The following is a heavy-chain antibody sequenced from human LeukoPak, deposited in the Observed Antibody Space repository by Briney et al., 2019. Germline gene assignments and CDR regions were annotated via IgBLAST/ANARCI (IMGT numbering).Heavy chain of an antibody. D-gene: IGHD2-21*02. V-gene: IGHV1-69*05. CDR2: IIPIFGTA. CDR1: GGTFSSYA. CDR3: ARTFAGKYRGGDCYITLDY. Sequence: SVKVSCKASGGTFSSYAISWVRQAPGQGLEWMGGIIPIFGTANYAQKFQGRVTITTDESTSTAYMELSSPRSEDTAVYYCARTFAGKYRGGDCYITLDYRGQGTLVTVSS. J-gene: IGHJ4*02.